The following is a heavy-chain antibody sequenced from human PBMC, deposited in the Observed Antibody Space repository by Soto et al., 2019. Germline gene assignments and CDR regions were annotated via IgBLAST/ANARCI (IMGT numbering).Heavy chain of an antibody. CDR2: IIPIYGTA. V-gene: IGHV1-69*13. CDR1: GGPFSRYA. Sequence: SVKVSCEASGGPFSRYAFSWVREAPGQGLEWMGGIIPIYGTANYAQNIRCRGTITEDESTSTAYIKLISLKSEDTAVYYCAREAREHGYSGYDIAFYYGMDVWGKGTTVPVSS. D-gene: IGHD5-12*01. J-gene: IGHJ6*04. CDR3: AREAREHGYSGYDIAFYYGMDV.